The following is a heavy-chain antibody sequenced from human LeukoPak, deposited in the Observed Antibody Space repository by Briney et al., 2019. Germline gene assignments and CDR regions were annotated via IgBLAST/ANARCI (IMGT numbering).Heavy chain of an antibody. CDR2: IIGSGGNT. Sequence: PGGSLRLSCAASGFTFSNYAMNWVRQAPGKGLEWVSGIIGSGGNTYYTDSVKGRFAISRDNSKNTLYLQINGLRAEDTAVYYCAKRSPAVYPVPAAISSRSGELDYWGQGTLVTVSS. J-gene: IGHJ4*02. CDR1: GFTFSNYA. V-gene: IGHV3-23*01. D-gene: IGHD2-2*02. CDR3: AKRSPAVYPVPAAISSRSGELDY.